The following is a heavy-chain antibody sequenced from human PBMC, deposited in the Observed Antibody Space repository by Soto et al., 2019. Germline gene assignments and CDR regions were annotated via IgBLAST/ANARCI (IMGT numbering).Heavy chain of an antibody. V-gene: IGHV1-18*04. D-gene: IGHD2-2*01. Sequence: QIQLVQSGPEVKKPGASMKVSCKAYDFSFTSHGISWVRQAPGQGLEWMGWISLYNGNTNYAQQFQGRVTMTTDTSTSTAYMELRSLRSDDTAMYLCAIYHLVLFRFDYWGQGTLVTVSS. J-gene: IGHJ4*02. CDR3: AIYHLVLFRFDY. CDR1: DFSFTSHG. CDR2: ISLYNGNT.